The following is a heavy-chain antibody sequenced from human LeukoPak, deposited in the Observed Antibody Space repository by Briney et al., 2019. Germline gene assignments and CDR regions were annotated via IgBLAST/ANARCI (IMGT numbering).Heavy chain of an antibody. Sequence: PGGSLRLSCAASGFTFSSYGMHWVRQAPGKGLEWVAVISYDGSNKYYADSVKGRFTISRDNSKNTLYLQMNSLRADDTAVYYCAKRIQSAMATGYWGQGTLVTVSS. D-gene: IGHD5-18*01. V-gene: IGHV3-30*18. CDR1: GFTFSSYG. CDR2: ISYDGSNK. CDR3: AKRIQSAMATGY. J-gene: IGHJ4*02.